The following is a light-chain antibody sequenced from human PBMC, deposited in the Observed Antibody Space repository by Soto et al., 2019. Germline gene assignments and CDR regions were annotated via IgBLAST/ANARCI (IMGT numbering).Light chain of an antibody. CDR3: AAWDDSLSGWV. Sequence: QAVVTQPPSASGTPGQRVTISCSGSSSNIGSNYVYWYQQLPGTAPKLLIYSNNQRPSGVPDRFSGSNSGTSASLAISGLRSEDEADYYCAAWDDSLSGWVFGGGTKLTVL. V-gene: IGLV1-47*02. J-gene: IGLJ3*02. CDR1: SSNIGSNY. CDR2: SNN.